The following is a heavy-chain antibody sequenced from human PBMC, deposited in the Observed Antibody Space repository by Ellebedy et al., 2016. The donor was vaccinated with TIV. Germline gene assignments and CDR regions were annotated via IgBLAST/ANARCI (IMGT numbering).Heavy chain of an antibody. J-gene: IGHJ2*01. D-gene: IGHD4-11*01. CDR2: IYSGDTA. CDR3: ASATLDGSNWFRYFDL. V-gene: IGHV3-53*01. CDR1: GFTVSPNY. Sequence: GGSLRLSCAASGFTVSPNYMSWVRQAPGKGLQWVSIIYSGDTAYYADFVQGRLTISRDNSKNTLFLQMNNLRAEDTAVYFCASATLDGSNWFRYFDLWGPGSLVTVSS.